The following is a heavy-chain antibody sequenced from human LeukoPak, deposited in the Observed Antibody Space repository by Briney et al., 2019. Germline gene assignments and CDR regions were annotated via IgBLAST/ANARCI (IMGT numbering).Heavy chain of an antibody. J-gene: IGHJ6*03. Sequence: PSETLSLTCAVYGGSFSGYYWSWIRQPPGKGLEWIGYIYHSGSTYYNPSLKSRVTISVDRSKNQFSLKLSSVTAADTAVYYCAREPLVPAATYYYYYMDVWGKGTTVTVSS. V-gene: IGHV4-34*01. CDR3: AREPLVPAATYYYYYMDV. D-gene: IGHD2-2*01. CDR2: IYHSGST. CDR1: GGSFSGYY.